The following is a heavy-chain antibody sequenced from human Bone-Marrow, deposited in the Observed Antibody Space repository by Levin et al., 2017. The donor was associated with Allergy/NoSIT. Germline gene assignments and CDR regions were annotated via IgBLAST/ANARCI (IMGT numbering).Heavy chain of an antibody. Sequence: ETLSLTCAASGFTFNNAWMNWVRQAPGRGLEWVGRIRSKTDGGTTDYAAPVKGRFTISRDDSKDTLYLQMNSLKTEDTAVYYCTTAPGYYDTSPFDYWGQGTLVTVSS. J-gene: IGHJ4*02. CDR2: IRSKTDGGTT. V-gene: IGHV3-15*07. CDR1: GFTFNNAW. D-gene: IGHD3-22*01. CDR3: TTAPGYYDTSPFDY.